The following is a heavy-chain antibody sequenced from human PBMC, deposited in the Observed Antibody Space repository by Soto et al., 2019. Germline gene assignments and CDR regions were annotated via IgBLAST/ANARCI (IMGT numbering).Heavy chain of an antibody. CDR2: IKTDGSST. J-gene: IGHJ4*02. D-gene: IGHD5-18*01. CDR1: GFSFSNYW. CDR3: AQREGHTYGLFH. V-gene: IGHV3-74*01. Sequence: EVQLVESGGGLVQPGGSLRLSCAASGFSFSNYWIHWVRQAPGKGLVWVSRIKTDGSSTDYAASVKGRFTISRDNAKNTLYLQMNSLTAEDTAVYYCAQREGHTYGLFHWGQGTLVTVSS.